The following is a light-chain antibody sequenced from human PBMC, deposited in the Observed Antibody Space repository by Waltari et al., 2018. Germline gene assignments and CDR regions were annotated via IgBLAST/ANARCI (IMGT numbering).Light chain of an antibody. V-gene: IGLV1-40*01. CDR2: VNN. J-gene: IGLJ1*01. Sequence: QSVLTQPPSVSGAPGQRVTISCTGGTSNIGTRYDVHWYQQFPVTSPKLLLYVNNNRPSGVPDRFSGSKSGTSASLAITGLQAEDEAVYDCQSYDSTLKTSYVCGTGTKVTVL. CDR1: TSNIGTRYD. CDR3: QSYDSTLKTSYV.